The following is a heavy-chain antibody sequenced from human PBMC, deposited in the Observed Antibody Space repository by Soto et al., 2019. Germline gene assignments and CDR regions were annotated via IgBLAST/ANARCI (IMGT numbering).Heavy chain of an antibody. V-gene: IGHV4-39*01. CDR3: ARRPAGGDPPLRAFDI. CDR1: GGSISSSSYY. CDR2: IYYSGST. D-gene: IGHD2-21*01. Sequence: SETLSLTCTVSGGSISSSSYYWGWIRQPPGKGLEWIGSIYYSGSTYYNPSLKSRVTISVDTSKNQFSLKLSSVTAADTAVYYCARRPAGGDPPLRAFDIWGQGTMVTVSS. J-gene: IGHJ3*02.